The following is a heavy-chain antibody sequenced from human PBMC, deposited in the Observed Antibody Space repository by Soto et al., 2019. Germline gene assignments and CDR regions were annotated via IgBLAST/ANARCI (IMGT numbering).Heavy chain of an antibody. J-gene: IGHJ4*02. CDR1: GGSFSGYY. CDR2: INHSGST. D-gene: IGHD2-8*02. Sequence: QVQLQQRGAGLLKPSETLSLTCAVYGGSFSGYYWTWIRQPPGTGLEWVGEINHSGSTNYNPSLKSRVTISVAPAKNQFSLTLTSVTAADTAVYYCERDKITGLFDDWGQGNLVTVSS. CDR3: ERDKITGLFDD. V-gene: IGHV4-34*01.